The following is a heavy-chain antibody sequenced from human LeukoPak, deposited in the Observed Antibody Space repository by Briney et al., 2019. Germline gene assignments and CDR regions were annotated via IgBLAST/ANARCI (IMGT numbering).Heavy chain of an antibody. J-gene: IGHJ3*02. Sequence: PGGSLRLSCAASGFTFSSYAMSWVRQAPGKGLEWVPAISGSGGSTYYADSVKGRFTISRDNSKNTLYLQMNSLRAEDTAVYYCAKTVLRYSTGDAFDIWGQGTMVTVSS. V-gene: IGHV3-23*01. CDR2: ISGSGGST. CDR3: AKTVLRYSTGDAFDI. D-gene: IGHD3-9*01. CDR1: GFTFSSYA.